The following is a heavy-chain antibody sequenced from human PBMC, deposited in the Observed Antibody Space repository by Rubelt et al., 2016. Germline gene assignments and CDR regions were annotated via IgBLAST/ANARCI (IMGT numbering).Heavy chain of an antibody. CDR3: ARTSGNYAIDY. Sequence: QVQLVQSGAEVKKPGASVKVSCKVSGYTLTELSMHWVRQAPGKGLEWMGGFDPEDGETIYAQQYQGRVTMTEETSTDTAYMELSSLRAEDTAVYYCARTSGNYAIDYWGQGTLVTVSS. CDR2: FDPEDGET. J-gene: IGHJ4*02. D-gene: IGHD1-26*01. V-gene: IGHV1-24*01. CDR1: GYTLTELS.